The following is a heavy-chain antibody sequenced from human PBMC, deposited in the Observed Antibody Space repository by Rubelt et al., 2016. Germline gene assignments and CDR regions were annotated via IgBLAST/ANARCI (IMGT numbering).Heavy chain of an antibody. CDR2: ISSSSSYI. J-gene: IGHJ6*02. V-gene: IGHV3-21*01. Sequence: EVQLVESGGGLVKPGGSLRLSCAASGFSFNTYSMNWVRQAPGKGLEWVSSISSSSSYIYCADSVKGRFTISRDNAKNSLYLQMNSLRAEDTAVYYCARVTGGYSGMDVWGQGTAVTVSS. D-gene: IGHD1-14*01. CDR3: ARVTGGYSGMDV. CDR1: GFSFNTYS.